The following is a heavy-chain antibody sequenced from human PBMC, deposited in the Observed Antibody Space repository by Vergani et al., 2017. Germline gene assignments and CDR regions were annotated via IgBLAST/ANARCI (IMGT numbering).Heavy chain of an antibody. CDR1: GFTFSSYW. Sequence: EVQLVESGGGLVQPGGSLRLSCAASGFTFSSYWMHWVRQAPGKGLVWVSRISTDGSSTTYADSVKGRFTISRDNAKNTLYLQMNSLRAEDTAVYYCARDEAAATDVYGMDVWGQGTTVTVSS. J-gene: IGHJ6*02. D-gene: IGHD6-13*01. V-gene: IGHV3-74*01. CDR3: ARDEAAATDVYGMDV. CDR2: ISTDGSST.